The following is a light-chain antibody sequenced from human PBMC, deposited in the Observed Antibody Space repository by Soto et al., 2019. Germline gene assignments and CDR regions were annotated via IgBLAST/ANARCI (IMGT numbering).Light chain of an antibody. J-gene: IGKJ1*01. V-gene: IGKV1-17*01. CDR2: AAS. Sequence: DIQMTQFPSSLSASVGARVTITCRASQGIRNDLAWYQQKTGKAPKRLIYAASSLQSGVPSRFNGSGSGTEFTRAISSLQPEDFATFYCLQHSTYPWTFGHGTKVEIK. CDR3: LQHSTYPWT. CDR1: QGIRND.